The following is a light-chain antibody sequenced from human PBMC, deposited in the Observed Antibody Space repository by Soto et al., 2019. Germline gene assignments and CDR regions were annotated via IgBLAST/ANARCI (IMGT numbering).Light chain of an antibody. Sequence: EIVLTQSPGTLSLSPGERATLSCRASQSVTSNYLAWYRQKPGQAPRLLIYAASNRAPGIPDRFSGSGSGTDFTLTISRLEPDDFAVYYCQQYGSSPLTLGGGTKIEIK. CDR1: QSVTSNY. CDR3: QQYGSSPLT. V-gene: IGKV3-20*01. J-gene: IGKJ4*01. CDR2: AAS.